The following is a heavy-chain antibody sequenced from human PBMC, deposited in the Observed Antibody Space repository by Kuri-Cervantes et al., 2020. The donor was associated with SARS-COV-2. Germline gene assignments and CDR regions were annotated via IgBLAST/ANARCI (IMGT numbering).Heavy chain of an antibody. CDR1: GFTFSSYA. CDR3: AREVAAAGY. V-gene: IGHV3-23*01. CDR2: ISGSGGST. D-gene: IGHD6-13*01. J-gene: IGHJ4*02. Sequence: GESLKISCAASGFTFSSYAMSWVRQAPGKGLEWVSAISGSGGSTYYADSVKGRFTISRDNAKNSLYLQMNSLRAEDTAVYYCAREVAAAGYWGQGTLVTVSS.